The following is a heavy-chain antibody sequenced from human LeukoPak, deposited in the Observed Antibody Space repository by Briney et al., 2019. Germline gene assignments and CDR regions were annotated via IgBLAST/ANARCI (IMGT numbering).Heavy chain of an antibody. Sequence: GRSLRLSCAASGFTFSSYWMHWVRQAPGKGLVWVSRINSDGSSTSYADSVKGRFTISRDNAKNTLYLQMNSLRAEDTAAYYCAAELGLVTLDYWGQGTLVTVSS. J-gene: IGHJ4*02. V-gene: IGHV3-74*01. CDR1: GFTFSSYW. D-gene: IGHD3-9*01. CDR3: AAELGLVTLDY. CDR2: INSDGSST.